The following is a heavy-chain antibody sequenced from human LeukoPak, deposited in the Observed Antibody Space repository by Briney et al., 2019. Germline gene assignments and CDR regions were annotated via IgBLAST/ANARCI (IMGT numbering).Heavy chain of an antibody. Sequence: GASLRLSCAASGFTFSNYAMSWVRQAPGKGLEWVSAILGSGGSTYYADSVKGRFTISRDNSKNTLYLQMSSLRADDTAVYYCVRGTGYWGQGTLVTVSS. CDR3: VRGTGY. CDR2: ILGSGGST. V-gene: IGHV3-23*01. CDR1: GFTFSNYA. J-gene: IGHJ4*02.